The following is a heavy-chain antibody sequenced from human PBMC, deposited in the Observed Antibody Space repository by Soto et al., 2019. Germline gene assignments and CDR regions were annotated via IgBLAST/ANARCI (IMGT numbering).Heavy chain of an antibody. CDR1: GFTFSRFE. CDR3: TRAAWFPYLSFY. V-gene: IGHV3-48*03. D-gene: IGHD3-10*01. CDR2: ISSSGSTA. Sequence: GGSLRLSCAASGFTFSRFELHWVRQAPGKGLEWISYISSSGSTAYYASPVEGRFTISRDNANNSVYLQMDSLRAEDTAPYYCTRAAWFPYLSFYWGQGALVTVSS. J-gene: IGHJ4*02.